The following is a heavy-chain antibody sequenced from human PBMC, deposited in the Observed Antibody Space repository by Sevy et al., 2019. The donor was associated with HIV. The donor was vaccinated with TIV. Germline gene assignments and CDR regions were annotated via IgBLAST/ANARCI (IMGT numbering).Heavy chain of an antibody. D-gene: IGHD4-4*01. V-gene: IGHV1-18*01. Sequence: ASVKVSCKASGYTFTSYGISWVRQAPGQGLEWMGWISAYNGNTNYAQKLQGRVTMTTDTSTSTACMELRSLRSDDTAVYYCARYLLWDSNYYYYYGMDVWGQGTTVTVSS. CDR1: GYTFTSYG. CDR2: ISAYNGNT. CDR3: ARYLLWDSNYYYYYGMDV. J-gene: IGHJ6*02.